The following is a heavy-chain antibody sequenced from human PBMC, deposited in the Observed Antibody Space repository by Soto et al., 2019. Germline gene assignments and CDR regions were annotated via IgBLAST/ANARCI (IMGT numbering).Heavy chain of an antibody. CDR3: ARVRYFDWLLYRKRGAFDI. CDR2: INHSGST. D-gene: IGHD3-9*01. Sequence: SETLSLTCAVYGGSFSGYYWSWIRQPPGKGLEWIGEINHSGSTNYNPSLKSRVTISVDTSKNQFSLKLSSVTAADTAVYYCARVRYFDWLLYRKRGAFDIWGQGTMVTVSS. V-gene: IGHV4-34*01. J-gene: IGHJ3*02. CDR1: GGSFSGYY.